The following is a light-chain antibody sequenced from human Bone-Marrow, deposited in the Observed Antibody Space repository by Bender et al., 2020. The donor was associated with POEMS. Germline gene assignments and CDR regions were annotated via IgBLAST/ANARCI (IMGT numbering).Light chain of an antibody. V-gene: IGLV1-44*01. CDR3: AAWDAGLSGGV. Sequence: QSVLTQPPSASGTPGQRVTISCSGSNSNIGTNAVNWYHQFPGTAPKLLIYSDNQRPSGVPDRFYAFKSGTSDSLAISGLQSEDEADYYCAAWDAGLSGGVFGGGTKLTVL. CDR1: NSNIGTNA. CDR2: SDN. J-gene: IGLJ3*02.